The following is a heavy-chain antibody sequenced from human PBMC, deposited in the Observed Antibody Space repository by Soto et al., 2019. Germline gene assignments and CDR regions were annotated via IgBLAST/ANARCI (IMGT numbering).Heavy chain of an antibody. CDR2: ISAYNGDT. CDR3: ARDRAIAGTGYWFDP. D-gene: IGHD6-13*01. Sequence: QVQLVQSGAEMKKPGASVKVSCKASGYTFTNYGISWVRQAPGQGLEWMGWISAYNGDTNYAQTLQGRVTMTTDTSXXTAYMDLRSLKSDDTAVYFCARDRAIAGTGYWFDPWGQGTLVTVSS. V-gene: IGHV1-18*01. CDR1: GYTFTNYG. J-gene: IGHJ5*02.